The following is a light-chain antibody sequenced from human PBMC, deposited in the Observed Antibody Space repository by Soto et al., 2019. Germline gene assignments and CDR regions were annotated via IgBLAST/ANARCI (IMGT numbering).Light chain of an antibody. J-gene: IGLJ3*02. CDR2: KDS. V-gene: IGLV3-25*03. Sequence: SYELTQPPSVSVSPGQTARITCSGDALPKQYVYWYQQKAGQAPVLVIYKDSERPSGIPERFSGSSSGTTVTLTISGVQAEDEADYYCQSADSSGSYEVFGGGTKLTVL. CDR3: QSADSSGSYEV. CDR1: ALPKQY.